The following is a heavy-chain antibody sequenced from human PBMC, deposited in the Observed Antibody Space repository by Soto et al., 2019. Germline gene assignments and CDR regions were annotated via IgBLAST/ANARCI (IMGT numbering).Heavy chain of an antibody. CDR1: GYTFTSYG. Sequence: QVQLVQSGAEVKKPGASVKVSCKASGYTFTSYGISWVRQAPGQGLQWMGWISAYNGNTNYAQKLQGRVTMTTDTSTSTAYMGLGSLGSVETAVYYCASPRGYCHGLDYWGQGTLVTVSS. J-gene: IGHJ4*02. D-gene: IGHD5-18*01. CDR2: ISAYNGNT. CDR3: ASPRGYCHGLDY. V-gene: IGHV1-18*01.